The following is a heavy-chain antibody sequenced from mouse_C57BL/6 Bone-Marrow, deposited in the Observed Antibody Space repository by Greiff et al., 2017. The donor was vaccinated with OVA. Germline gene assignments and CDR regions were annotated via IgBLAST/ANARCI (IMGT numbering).Heavy chain of an antibody. CDR3: AHGDLDYFDY. Sequence: VQLQQPGAELVRPGTSVKLSCKASGYTFTSYWMHWVKQRPGQGLEWIGVIDPSDSYTNYNQKFKGKATLTVDTSSSTAYMQLSSLTSEDSAVYYCAHGDLDYFDYWGQGTTLTVSS. CDR1: GYTFTSYW. D-gene: IGHD3-3*01. J-gene: IGHJ2*01. CDR2: IDPSDSYT. V-gene: IGHV1-59*01.